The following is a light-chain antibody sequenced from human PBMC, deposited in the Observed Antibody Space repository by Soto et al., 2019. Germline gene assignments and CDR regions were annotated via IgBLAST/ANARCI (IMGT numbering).Light chain of an antibody. CDR1: QGISSY. CDR3: QQLRA. J-gene: IGKJ3*01. CDR2: AAS. Sequence: DIQLTQSPSFLSASVGDRVTITCRASQGISSYLAWYQQKPGKAPKLLIYAASTLQSGVPSRFSGSGSRTEFTLTISSLLPEDFATYYCQQLRAFGPGTKVDIK. V-gene: IGKV1-9*01.